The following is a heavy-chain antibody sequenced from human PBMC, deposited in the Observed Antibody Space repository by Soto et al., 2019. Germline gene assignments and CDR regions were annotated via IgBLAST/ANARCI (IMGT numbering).Heavy chain of an antibody. CDR3: ALLGCSSSQDDAFDI. J-gene: IGHJ3*02. Sequence: SGPTLVNPTQTLTLTCTFSGFSLSTSGVGVGWIRQPPGKALEWLALIYWNDDKRYSPSLKSRLTITKDTSKNQVVLTMTNMDPVDTATYYCALLGCSSSQDDAFDIWGQGTMVTVSS. CDR2: IYWNDDK. CDR1: GFSLSTSGVG. V-gene: IGHV2-5*01. D-gene: IGHD6-6*01.